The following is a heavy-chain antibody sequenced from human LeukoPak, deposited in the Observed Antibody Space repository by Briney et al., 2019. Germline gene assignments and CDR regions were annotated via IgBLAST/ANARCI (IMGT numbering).Heavy chain of an antibody. Sequence: GASVKVSCKASGYTFTSYGISWVRQAPGQGLEWMGWMNPNSGNTGYAQKFQGRVTITRNTSISTAYMELSSLRSEDTAVYYCARGRRGYCSGGSCYGGDYWGQGTLVTVSS. D-gene: IGHD2-15*01. V-gene: IGHV1-8*03. CDR1: GYTFTSYG. CDR2: MNPNSGNT. CDR3: ARGRRGYCSGGSCYGGDY. J-gene: IGHJ4*02.